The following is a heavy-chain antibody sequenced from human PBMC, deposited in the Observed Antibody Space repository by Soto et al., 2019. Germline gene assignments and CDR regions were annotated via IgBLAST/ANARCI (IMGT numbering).Heavy chain of an antibody. D-gene: IGHD3-3*01. CDR1: GFTFSSYA. CDR2: LSGSGVST. V-gene: IGHV3-23*01. J-gene: IGHJ4*02. Sequence: GGSLRLSCAASGFTFSSYAMTWVRQAPGKGLEWVSALSGSGVSTYYADSVKGRFTISRDNSKNTLYPQMNSLRAEDTAVYYCARSTIFGTIDYWGQRTLVTVSS. CDR3: ARSTIFGTIDY.